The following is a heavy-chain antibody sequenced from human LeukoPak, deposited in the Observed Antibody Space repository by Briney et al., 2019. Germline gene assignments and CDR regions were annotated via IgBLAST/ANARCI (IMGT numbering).Heavy chain of an antibody. CDR2: IYSGGST. CDR3: ARLAGYSSSWVDY. D-gene: IGHD6-13*01. Sequence: GGSLRLSCAASGFTVSSNYMSWVRQAPGKGLEWVSVIYSGGSTYYADSVKGRFTISRDNSKNTLYLQMNSLRAEDTAVYYCARLAGYSSSWVDYWGQGTLVTVSS. J-gene: IGHJ4*02. CDR1: GFTVSSNY. V-gene: IGHV3-66*01.